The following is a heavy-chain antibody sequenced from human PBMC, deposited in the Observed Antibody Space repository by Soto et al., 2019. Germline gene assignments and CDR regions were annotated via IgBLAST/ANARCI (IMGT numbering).Heavy chain of an antibody. CDR2: IYYSGRT. D-gene: IGHD3-16*02. V-gene: IGHV4-31*02. CDR3: ARMGLHLGELSRNWFDP. CDR1: GGSISSGDYY. J-gene: IGHJ5*02. Sequence: LCGGSISSGDYYWSWIRHPPGKGLEWIGNIYYSGRTNYNPSLKSRLNISLDTSNNHFFLKLTSVTAADTAVYYCARMGLHLGELSRNWFDPGAREPWSPSPQ.